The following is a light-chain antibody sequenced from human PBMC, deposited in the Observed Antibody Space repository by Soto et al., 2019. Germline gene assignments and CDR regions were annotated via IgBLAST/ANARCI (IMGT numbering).Light chain of an antibody. V-gene: IGLV1-51*02. Sequence: QSVLTQPPSVSVAPGQKVTISCSGSSSNIGKNYVSWYQQLPGTPPKLLIHENNKRPSGIPDRFSGSKSGTSATLGITGLQTGDEADYYCGTWDSSLGAVLFGGGTKLTVL. J-gene: IGLJ2*01. CDR1: SSNIGKNY. CDR3: GTWDSSLGAVL. CDR2: ENN.